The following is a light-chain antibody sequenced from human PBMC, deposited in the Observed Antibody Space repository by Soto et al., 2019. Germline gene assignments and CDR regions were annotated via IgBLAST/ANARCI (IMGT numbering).Light chain of an antibody. J-gene: IGLJ3*02. CDR3: YSAADNTLV. CDR1: VLAKKY. V-gene: IGLV3-27*01. CDR2: KDS. Sequence: SYELTQPSSVSVSPGQTARITCSGDVLAKKYARWFQQKPGQAPVLVISKDSERPSGIPERFSGYSSGTTVTLTISGAQVEDEADYYCYSAADNTLVFGGGTKVTVL.